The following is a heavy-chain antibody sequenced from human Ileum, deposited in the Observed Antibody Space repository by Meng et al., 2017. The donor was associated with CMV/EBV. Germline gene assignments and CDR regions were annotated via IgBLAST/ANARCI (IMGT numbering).Heavy chain of an antibody. CDR1: GFTFSSYA. Sequence: GGSLRLSCATSGFTFSSYALSWVRQAPGKELEWVSAISDNGATTHYADSVKGRFTMSRDNSKNTLYLQMNSLRVEDTAIYYCAKCISTCQTRGFDMWGQGTMVTVSS. J-gene: IGHJ3*02. CDR3: AKCISTCQTRGFDM. V-gene: IGHV3-23*01. CDR2: ISDNGATT. D-gene: IGHD2-2*01.